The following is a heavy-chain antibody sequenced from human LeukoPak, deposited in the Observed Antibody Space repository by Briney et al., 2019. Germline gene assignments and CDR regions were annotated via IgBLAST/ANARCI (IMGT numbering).Heavy chain of an antibody. CDR3: AKDMNSYGSGSSYNPWGPFDS. J-gene: IGHJ4*02. V-gene: IGHV3-9*01. Sequence: HPGGSLRLSCAASGFTFDNYAMHWVRQAPGKGLEWDSGIAWNSGNTGFADSVKGRFTVSRDNAENSLYLEMNSLTPEDTAFYFCAKDMNSYGSGSSYNPWGPFDSWGQGTLVTVSS. CDR2: IAWNSGNT. CDR1: GFTFDNYA. D-gene: IGHD3-10*01.